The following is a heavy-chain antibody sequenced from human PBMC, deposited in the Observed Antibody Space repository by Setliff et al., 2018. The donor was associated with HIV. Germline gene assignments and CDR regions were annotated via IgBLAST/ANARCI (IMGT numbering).Heavy chain of an antibody. CDR2: INTHTGNP. J-gene: IGHJ6*02. CDR3: ARGGVTYYDILTGSGMDV. D-gene: IGHD3-9*01. V-gene: IGHV7-4-1*02. Sequence: VKVSCKASGYTFINYAMNWVRQAPGQGLEWMGWINTHTGNPTYAQGFTGRFVFSLDTSVSTAYLQINSLKAEDTAVYYCARGGVTYYDILTGSGMDVWGQGTTVTVSS. CDR1: GYTFINYA.